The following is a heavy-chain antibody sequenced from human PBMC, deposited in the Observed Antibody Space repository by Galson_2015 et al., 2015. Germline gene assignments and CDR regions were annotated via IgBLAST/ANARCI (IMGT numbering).Heavy chain of an antibody. CDR2: ISGDGVRT. CDR3: ARDDYGGSSGF. D-gene: IGHD4-23*01. V-gene: IGHV3-64*01. Sequence: SLRLSCAASGFTLSNYWMTWVRQAPGKGLEYVSAISGDGVRTSYANSVKGRFTISRDNSKNTLYLQMGSLRADDMAMYYCARDDYGGSSGFWGQGTLVTVSS. CDR1: GFTLSNYW. J-gene: IGHJ4*02.